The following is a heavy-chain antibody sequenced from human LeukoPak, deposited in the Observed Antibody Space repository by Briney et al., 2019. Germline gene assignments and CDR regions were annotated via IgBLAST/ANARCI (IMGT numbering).Heavy chain of an antibody. J-gene: IGHJ5*02. CDR2: ISGSEDRT. CDR1: GFSFNNYA. CDR3: SKTYRADP. V-gene: IGHV3-23*01. D-gene: IGHD3-16*02. Sequence: GGSLRLSCVGSGFSFNNYAMSCVRQAPGKGLEWVSGISGSEDRTHYADSVKGRFTISRDHSKNTVFLQMNSLRVDDTAVYYCSKTYRADPWGQGTLVSVSS.